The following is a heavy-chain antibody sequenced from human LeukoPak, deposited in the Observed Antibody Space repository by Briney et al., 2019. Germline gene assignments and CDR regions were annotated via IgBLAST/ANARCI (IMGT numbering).Heavy chain of an antibody. CDR2: ISGSGGST. Sequence: GGSLRLSCAASGFTFSSYSMNWVRQAPGKGLEWVSAISGSGGSTYYADSVKGRFTISRDNSKNTLYLQMNSLRAEDTALYFCAQWSRYFDYWGQGTLVTVSS. CDR3: AQWSRYFDY. V-gene: IGHV3-23*01. D-gene: IGHD1-26*01. CDR1: GFTFSSYS. J-gene: IGHJ4*02.